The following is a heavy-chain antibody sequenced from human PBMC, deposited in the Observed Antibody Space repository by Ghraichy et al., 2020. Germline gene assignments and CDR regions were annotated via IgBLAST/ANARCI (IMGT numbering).Heavy chain of an antibody. CDR3: FREVSTGSSATNCYVGRGWFDP. CDR2: IHSDGSDT. J-gene: IGHJ5*02. CDR1: GFTFRPYW. D-gene: IGHD2-2*01. V-gene: IGHV3-74*01. Sequence: GGSLRLSCAASGFTFRPYWMHWVRQAPGKGLVWVSRIHSDGSDTRYADSVRGRFTLSRDNTKTPLFTQMNNLRAEDTAVYYCFREVSTGSSATNCYVGRGWFDPWGQGTLVTVSS.